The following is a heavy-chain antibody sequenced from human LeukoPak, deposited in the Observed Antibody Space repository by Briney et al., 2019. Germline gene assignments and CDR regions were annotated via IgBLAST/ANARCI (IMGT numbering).Heavy chain of an antibody. CDR3: ARDWAPSRSHSSGWYDWFDP. J-gene: IGHJ5*02. Sequence: ASVKVSRKASGYTFTSYGISWVRQAPGQGLEWMGWISAYNGNANYAQKLQGRVTMTPDTSTSTAYMELRSLRSDDTAVYYCARDWAPSRSHSSGWYDWFDPWGQGTLVTVSS. CDR1: GYTFTSYG. CDR2: ISAYNGNA. D-gene: IGHD6-19*01. V-gene: IGHV1-18*01.